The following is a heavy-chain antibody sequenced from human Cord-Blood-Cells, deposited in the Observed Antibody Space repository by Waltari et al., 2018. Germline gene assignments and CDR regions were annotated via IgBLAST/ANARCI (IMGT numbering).Heavy chain of an antibody. CDR1: GYTLTELS. Sequence: QVQLVQSGAEVKKPGASVKVSCKVSGYTLTELSMHWVRQAPGKGLEWMGGFDPEDGETIYAKKVQGRVTMTEETSTDTAYMELSSLRSEDTAVYYCATAYDSSGYYYIRDAFDIWGQGTMVTVSS. D-gene: IGHD3-22*01. V-gene: IGHV1-24*01. CDR2: FDPEDGET. J-gene: IGHJ3*02. CDR3: ATAYDSSGYYYIRDAFDI.